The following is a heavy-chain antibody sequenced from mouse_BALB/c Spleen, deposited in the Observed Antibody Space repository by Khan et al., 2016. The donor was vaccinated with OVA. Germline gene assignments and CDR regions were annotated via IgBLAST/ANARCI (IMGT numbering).Heavy chain of an antibody. CDR1: GYTFTDYA. V-gene: IGHV1S137*01. Sequence: QVQLKESGPELVRPGVSVKISCKGSGYTFTDYAMYWVKQSHAKSLEWIGLISTYSGSTNYNQKFKGKVTMTVDKSSSAAYMELARLTSEDSAIYYCATPAYDGYYDYWGQGTALTVSS. J-gene: IGHJ2*01. CDR3: ATPAYDGYYDY. D-gene: IGHD2-3*01. CDR2: ISTYSGST.